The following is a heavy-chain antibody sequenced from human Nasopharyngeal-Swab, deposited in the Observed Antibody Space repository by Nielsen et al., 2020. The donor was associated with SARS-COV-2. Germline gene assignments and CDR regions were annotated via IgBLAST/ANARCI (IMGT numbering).Heavy chain of an antibody. Sequence: GESLKISCQASGYSFSRHWITWVRQKPGKGLEWMGSVYPGESDIKYSPSFRGQFAISADKSISTAYLQWSSLKASDTAIYYCARLDCSSTSCYTNYWDYYMDVWGKGTTVTVSS. J-gene: IGHJ6*03. CDR3: ARLDCSSTSCYTNYWDYYMDV. CDR2: VYPGESDI. D-gene: IGHD2-2*02. V-gene: IGHV5-51*01. CDR1: GYSFSRHW.